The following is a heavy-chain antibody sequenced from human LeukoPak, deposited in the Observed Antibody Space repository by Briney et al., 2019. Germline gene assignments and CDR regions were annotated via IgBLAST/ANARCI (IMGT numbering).Heavy chain of an antibody. V-gene: IGHV4-61*08. J-gene: IGHJ3*02. CDR1: GGSVNSGVYY. D-gene: IGHD6-13*01. Sequence: PSETLSLTCTVSGGSVNSGVYYWSWIRQPPGKGLEYIGYIYYSGSTNYNPSLKSRVTISVDTSKNQFSLKLSSVTAADTAVYYCARGEQQLVRAFDIWGQGTMVTVSS. CDR3: ARGEQQLVRAFDI. CDR2: IYYSGST.